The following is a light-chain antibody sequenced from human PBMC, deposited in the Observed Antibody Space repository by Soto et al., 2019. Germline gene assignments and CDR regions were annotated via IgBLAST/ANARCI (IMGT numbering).Light chain of an antibody. V-gene: IGLV1-47*01. CDR2: RNN. Sequence: QSVLTQPPSASGTPGQRVTISCSGSSSNIGSNYVYWYQQLPGTAPKLLIYRNNQRPSGVPDRFSGSKSGTSASLAISGLRSEDEADYYCAAWDESLVFGTGTKLTVL. J-gene: IGLJ1*01. CDR3: AAWDESLV. CDR1: SSNIGSNY.